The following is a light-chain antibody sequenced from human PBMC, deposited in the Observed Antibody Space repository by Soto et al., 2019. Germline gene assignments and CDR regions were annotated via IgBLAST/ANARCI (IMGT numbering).Light chain of an antibody. CDR3: QQFNTDALT. Sequence: DIQMTQSPSTLSASVGDRVTITCRASQSISSWLAWYQQKPGKVPKLLIYDASKLESGVPSRFSGSGSGTEFTLTISSLQPDDFATYYCQQFNTDALTVGGGTKVEIK. J-gene: IGKJ4*01. CDR1: QSISSW. V-gene: IGKV1-5*01. CDR2: DAS.